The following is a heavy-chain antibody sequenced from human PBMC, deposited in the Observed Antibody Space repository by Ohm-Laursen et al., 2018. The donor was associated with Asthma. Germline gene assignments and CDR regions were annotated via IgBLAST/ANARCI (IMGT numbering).Heavy chain of an antibody. V-gene: IGHV4-39*01. CDR2: LYFRGTT. CDR3: ASHGYSSAWTNWNFDV. J-gene: IGHJ2*01. CDR1: GCSLSSGSSY. D-gene: IGHD6-25*01. Sequence: GTLSLTCSVSGCSLSSGSSYWGWIRQAPGKGLEWIGTLYFRGTTYYNPSLKGRVTISLDTSNNQFSLKLTSLTAADTAVYYCASHGYSSAWTNWNFDVWGRGTLVTVAS.